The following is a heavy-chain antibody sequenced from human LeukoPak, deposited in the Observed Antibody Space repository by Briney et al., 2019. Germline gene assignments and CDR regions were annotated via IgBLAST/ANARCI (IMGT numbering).Heavy chain of an antibody. CDR3: AREMLAYCGGDCNYPFGY. V-gene: IGHV1-69*13. CDR2: IIPIFSTT. Sequence: GASVKVSCKASGGTFSSYAISWVRQAPGQGPEWMGGIIPIFSTTNYAQKFQGRVTITADESTSTAYMELSSRRSEDTAVYYCAREMLAYCGGDCNYPFGYWGQGTLVTVSS. CDR1: GGTFSSYA. J-gene: IGHJ4*02. D-gene: IGHD2-21*02.